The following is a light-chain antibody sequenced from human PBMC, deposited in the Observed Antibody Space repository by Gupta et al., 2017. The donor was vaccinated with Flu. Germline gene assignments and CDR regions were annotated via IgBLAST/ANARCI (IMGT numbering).Light chain of an antibody. J-gene: IGKJ1*01. Sequence: EIVFTQSPGTLSSSPGERATLSSRASQTYTSSYVAWYQQKPGQSPKLLIYGASNRATGIPDRFSGGGSGTDFTLTISRLEPEDFAVYYCQQYAQSTKTFGQGTKVEV. V-gene: IGKV3-20*01. CDR1: QTYTSSY. CDR2: GAS. CDR3: QQYAQSTKT.